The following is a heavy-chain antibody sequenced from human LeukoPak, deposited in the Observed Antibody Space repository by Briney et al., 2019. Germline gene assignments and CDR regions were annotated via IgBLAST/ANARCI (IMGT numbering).Heavy chain of an antibody. D-gene: IGHD6-19*01. Sequence: GGSLRLSCAASVFTFTKYVTSCVRHAPGKGLEWVSSVSGGGGTTYYADAVKGRFAISRDNSKDTLYLQMNSLRAEDTAVYFCAKDHSSGWYRMGDYWGQGTLVTVSS. CDR2: VSGGGGTT. CDR1: VFTFTKYV. CDR3: AKDHSSGWYRMGDY. V-gene: IGHV3-23*01. J-gene: IGHJ4*02.